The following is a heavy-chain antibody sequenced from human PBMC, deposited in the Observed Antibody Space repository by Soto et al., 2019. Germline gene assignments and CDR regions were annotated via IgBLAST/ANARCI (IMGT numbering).Heavy chain of an antibody. V-gene: IGHV4-39*02. Sequence: KTSETLSLTCAVSGGSIDNSTYYWGWIRQPPGKGLEWIGSVYYSGSSYYSPSLKSRVAMSVDSPKNHFSLILDSVTAADTAVYYCVSINAGGWYYFDYWGQGILVTVSS. CDR3: VSINAGGWYYFDY. D-gene: IGHD6-19*01. CDR2: VYYSGSS. CDR1: GGSIDNSTYY. J-gene: IGHJ4*02.